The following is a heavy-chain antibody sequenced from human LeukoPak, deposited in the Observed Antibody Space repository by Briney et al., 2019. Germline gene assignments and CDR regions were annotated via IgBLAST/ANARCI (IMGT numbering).Heavy chain of an antibody. CDR1: GGSISSYY. Sequence: SSETLSLTCTVSGGSISSYYWSWIRQPPGKGLEWIGYIYYSGSTNYNPSLKSRVTISVDTSKNQSSLKLSSVTAADTAVYYCARHSDSSSWFDSDYHYYGMDVWGQGTTVTVSS. V-gene: IGHV4-59*08. J-gene: IGHJ6*02. CDR3: ARHSDSSSWFDSDYHYYGMDV. CDR2: IYYSGST. D-gene: IGHD6-13*01.